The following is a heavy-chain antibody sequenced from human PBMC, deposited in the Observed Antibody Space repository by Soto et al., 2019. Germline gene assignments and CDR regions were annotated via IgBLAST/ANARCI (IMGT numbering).Heavy chain of an antibody. CDR1: GFTFSDYA. Sequence: EVQLLESGGGLVQRGGSLRLSCTTSGFTFSDYAMTWVRQAPGKGLEWVSTLSGSGLSTYYADSVKGRFTISRDNSNNTLYLQMNSLSAEDTAIYYCVQNHNGKISSSFDYWGQGTLVTVSS. CDR2: LSGSGLST. CDR3: VQNHNGKISSSFDY. D-gene: IGHD1-26*01. J-gene: IGHJ4*02. V-gene: IGHV3-23*01.